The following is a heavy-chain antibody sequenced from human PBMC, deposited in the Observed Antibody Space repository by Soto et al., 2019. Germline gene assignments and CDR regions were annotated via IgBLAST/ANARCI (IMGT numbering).Heavy chain of an antibody. CDR1: GFTFSSYS. J-gene: IGHJ1*01. D-gene: IGHD3-9*01. CDR2: ISSSSRYI. CDR3: ARGFDILTGLYFQH. Sequence: GGSLRLSCAASGFTFSSYSMNWVRQAPGKGLEWVSSISSSSRYIYYPDSVKGRFTISRDNAKNSLYLQMSSLRAGDTAVYYCARGFDILTGLYFQHWGQGTLVTVSS. V-gene: IGHV3-21*01.